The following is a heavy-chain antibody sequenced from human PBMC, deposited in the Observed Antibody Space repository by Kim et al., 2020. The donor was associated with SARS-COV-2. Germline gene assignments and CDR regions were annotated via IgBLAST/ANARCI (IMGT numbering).Heavy chain of an antibody. CDR1: GFFVSGNY. J-gene: IGHJ4*02. Sequence: GGSLRLSCAASGFFVSGNYMSWVRQSARKGLEWVAVIYIGGNTFYADSVKGRFTISRDNSKNTMYLQMSSLRAEYTAVYYCARTGALGFGAGTYSPPNSWGQGTLVPVSS. V-gene: IGHV3-66*01. CDR3: ARTGALGFGAGTYSPPNS. D-gene: IGHD3-10*01. CDR2: IYIGGNT.